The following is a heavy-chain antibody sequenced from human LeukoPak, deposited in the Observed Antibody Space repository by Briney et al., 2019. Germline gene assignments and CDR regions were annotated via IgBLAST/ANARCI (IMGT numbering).Heavy chain of an antibody. CDR1: GFTFSSYE. CDR2: ISGDGDTI. J-gene: IGHJ4*02. CDR3: ARGWFDN. Sequence: GGSLRLSCAASGFTFSSYEMNWVRQAPGKGLDWVAYISGDGDTIFYTDSVKGRFTISRDNAETSLFLQMNSLRAEDSAIYYCARGWFDNWGQGTLVTVSS. V-gene: IGHV3-48*03.